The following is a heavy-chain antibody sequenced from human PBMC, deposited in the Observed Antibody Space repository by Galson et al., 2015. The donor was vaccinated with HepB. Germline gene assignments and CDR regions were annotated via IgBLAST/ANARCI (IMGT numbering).Heavy chain of an antibody. J-gene: IGHJ4*02. CDR1: GYSFTTYW. D-gene: IGHD5-12*01. CDR2: IYPGDSDT. V-gene: IGHV5-51*03. Sequence: QSGAEVKKPGESLKISCKGSGYSFTTYWIGWVRQMPGKGLEWMGIIYPGDSDTRYSLSFQGQVTMSADKSISTAYLQRSSLKASDTAMYYCARATPNVDIVATIRIGTFDYWGQGTLVTVSS. CDR3: ARATPNVDIVATIRIGTFDY.